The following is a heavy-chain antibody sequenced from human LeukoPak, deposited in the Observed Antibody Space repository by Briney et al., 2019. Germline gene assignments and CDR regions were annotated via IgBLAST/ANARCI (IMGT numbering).Heavy chain of an antibody. J-gene: IGHJ6*02. Sequence: PGGSLRLSCAASGMTVSSNYIMWVRQPPGKGLEWVSSIYTGGSTYYADAVKGRFTISRDNAKNSLYLQMNSLRDEDTAVYYCARDVVRGSYYYGMDVWGQGTTVTVSS. CDR2: IYTGGST. CDR1: GMTVSSNY. D-gene: IGHD2-15*01. V-gene: IGHV3-66*01. CDR3: ARDVVRGSYYYGMDV.